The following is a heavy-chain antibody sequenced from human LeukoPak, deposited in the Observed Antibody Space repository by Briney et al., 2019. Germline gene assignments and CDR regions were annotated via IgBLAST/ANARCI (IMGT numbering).Heavy chain of an antibody. CDR2: IKQDGSEK. V-gene: IGHV3-7*01. D-gene: IGHD5-18*01. J-gene: IGHJ6*02. Sequence: GGSLRLSCAASGFTFSSYWMSWVRQAPGKGLEWVANIKQDGSEKYYVDSVKGRFTISRDNAKNSLYLQMNSLRAEDTAVYYCAREDTAMPHYCYYYGMDVWGQGTTVTVSS. CDR3: AREDTAMPHYCYYYGMDV. CDR1: GFTFSSYW.